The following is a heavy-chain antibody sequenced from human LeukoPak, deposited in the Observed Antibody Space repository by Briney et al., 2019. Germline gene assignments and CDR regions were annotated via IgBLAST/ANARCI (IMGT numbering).Heavy chain of an antibody. Sequence: ESGPTLVKPTQTLTLTCTFSGFSLSTSGVGVGWIRQPPGKALEWLALIYRDDDKRYSPTLKSRLTITKDTSKNQVVLTMTNMDPVDTATYYCAQVCSWDAFDIWGQGTMVTVSS. CDR2: IYRDDDK. D-gene: IGHD3-10*02. V-gene: IGHV2-5*02. CDR1: GFSLSTSGVG. CDR3: AQVCSWDAFDI. J-gene: IGHJ3*02.